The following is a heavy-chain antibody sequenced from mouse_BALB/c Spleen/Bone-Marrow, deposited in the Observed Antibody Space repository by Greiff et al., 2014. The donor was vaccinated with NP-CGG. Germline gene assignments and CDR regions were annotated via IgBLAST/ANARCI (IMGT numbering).Heavy chain of an antibody. J-gene: IGHJ4*01. CDR2: IDPENGDT. CDR1: GFNIKDYY. Sequence: VQLKESGAELVRSGASVKLSCTASGFNIKDYYMHWVKQRPEQGLEWIGWIDPENGDTEYAPKFQGKATMTADTSSSTAYLQLSSLTSEDTAVYYCNGNYYAMDYWGQGTSVTVSS. V-gene: IGHV14-4*02. D-gene: IGHD2-1*01. CDR3: NGNYYAMDY.